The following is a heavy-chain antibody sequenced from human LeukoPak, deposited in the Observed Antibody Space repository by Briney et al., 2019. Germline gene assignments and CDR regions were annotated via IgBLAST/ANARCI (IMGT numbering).Heavy chain of an antibody. J-gene: IGHJ4*02. CDR1: GYTFTSYD. D-gene: IGHD6-6*01. Sequence: GASVKVSCKATGYTFTSYDINWVRQATGQGLEWMGWMNPNSGNTGYAQKFQGRVTITRNTFISTAYMELSSLRSEDTAVYYCARGLIAARLLDYWGQGTLVTVSS. V-gene: IGHV1-8*03. CDR2: MNPNSGNT. CDR3: ARGLIAARLLDY.